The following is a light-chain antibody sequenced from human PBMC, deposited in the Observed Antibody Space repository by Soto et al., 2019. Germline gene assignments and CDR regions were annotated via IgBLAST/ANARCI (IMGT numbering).Light chain of an antibody. CDR3: QQYDSYVQT. J-gene: IGKJ2*01. CDR1: QSISSW. CDR2: KAS. Sequence: DLQMTQSPSTLSASVGDRVTITCRASQSISSWLAWYQQKPGKAPKLLIYKASTLESGVPSRFSGSKTGTEFTLTISSLQPDDFATYYCQQYDSYVQTFGQGTKLEIK. V-gene: IGKV1-5*03.